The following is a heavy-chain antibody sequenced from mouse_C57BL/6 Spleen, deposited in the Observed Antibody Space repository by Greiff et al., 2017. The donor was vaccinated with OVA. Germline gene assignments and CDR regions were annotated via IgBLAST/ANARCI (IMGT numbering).Heavy chain of an antibody. CDR3: ARVALFITTVPGYFDY. CDR1: GYTFTSYW. CDR2: IHPNSGST. Sequence: VQLQQPGAELVKPGASVKLSCKASGYTFTSYWMHWVKQRPGQGLEWIGMIHPNSGSTNYNEKFKSKATLTVDKSSSTAYTQLSSLTSEDSAVYYCARVALFITTVPGYFDYWGQGTTLTVSS. V-gene: IGHV1-64*01. J-gene: IGHJ2*01. D-gene: IGHD1-1*01.